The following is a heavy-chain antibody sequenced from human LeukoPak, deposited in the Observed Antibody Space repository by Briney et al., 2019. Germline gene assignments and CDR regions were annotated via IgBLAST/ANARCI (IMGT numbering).Heavy chain of an antibody. Sequence: GGSLRLSCAASGFTFSTYSMTWVRQAPGKGLEWVSYISSSSGTIYYGDSVKGRFTISRDNAKNSLYLQMNSLRDEDTAVYYCARDHYSRNDYWGQGTLVTVSS. V-gene: IGHV3-48*02. CDR2: ISSSSGTI. J-gene: IGHJ4*02. CDR1: GFTFSTYS. D-gene: IGHD6-13*01. CDR3: ARDHYSRNDY.